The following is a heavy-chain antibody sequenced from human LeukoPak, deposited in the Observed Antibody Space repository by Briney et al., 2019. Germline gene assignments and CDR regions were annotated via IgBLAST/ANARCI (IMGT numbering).Heavy chain of an antibody. D-gene: IGHD3-22*01. CDR2: ISSSSSTI. CDR1: GFTFSSYS. Sequence: GGSLRLSCAASGFTFSSYSMNWVRQAPGKGLEWVSYISSSSSTIYYADSVKGRFTISRDNAKNSLYLQMNSPRAEDTAVYYCARDGYYSPPVDYGMDVWGQGTTVTVSS. J-gene: IGHJ6*02. CDR3: ARDGYYSPPVDYGMDV. V-gene: IGHV3-48*01.